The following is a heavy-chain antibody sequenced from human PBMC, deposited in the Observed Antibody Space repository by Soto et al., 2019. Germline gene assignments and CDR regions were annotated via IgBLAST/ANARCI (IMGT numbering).Heavy chain of an antibody. J-gene: IGHJ4*02. V-gene: IGHV3-23*01. CDR1: GFTFSSYA. CDR3: AKGSPAVFWSGYAFDY. CDR2: ISGSGGTT. Sequence: EVQLLESGGGLVQPGGSLRLSCAASGFTFSSYAMSWVRQAPGKGLEWVSAISGSGGTTYYADSVKGRFTISRDNSKNTLYTQLISLRAADTAVYYCAKGSPAVFWSGYAFDYWGQGTLVTVSS. D-gene: IGHD3-3*01.